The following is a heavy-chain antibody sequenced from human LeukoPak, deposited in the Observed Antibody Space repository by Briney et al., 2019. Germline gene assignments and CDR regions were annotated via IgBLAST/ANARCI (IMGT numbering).Heavy chain of an antibody. CDR3: AKRSDYGGNRNYFDY. D-gene: IGHD4-23*01. CDR2: ISGRDSNT. CDR1: GFTFSGYW. J-gene: IGHJ4*02. Sequence: PGGSLRLSCAASGFTFSGYWMHWVRQAPGKGLAWVSAISGRDSNTYYADSVKGRFTISRDNSKTTVYLQMNSLRAEDTALYYCAKRSDYGGNRNYFDYWGQGTPVTVSS. V-gene: IGHV3-23*01.